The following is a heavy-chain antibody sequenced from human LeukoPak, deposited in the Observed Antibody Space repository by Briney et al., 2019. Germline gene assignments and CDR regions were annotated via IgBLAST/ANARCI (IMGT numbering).Heavy chain of an antibody. CDR2: IKDRSDGGTT. D-gene: IGHD3-10*01. Sequence: GGSLRLSCAASGFTFKNVWMSWVRQAPGKGLEWVGRIKDRSDGGTTDYAAPVKDRFTISRDDSENMLFLRMDSLKTEDTAVYYCTTSYYYGSGSYYNGWGQGTLVTVSS. CDR3: TTSYYYGSGSYYNG. CDR1: GFTFKNVW. V-gene: IGHV3-15*01. J-gene: IGHJ4*02.